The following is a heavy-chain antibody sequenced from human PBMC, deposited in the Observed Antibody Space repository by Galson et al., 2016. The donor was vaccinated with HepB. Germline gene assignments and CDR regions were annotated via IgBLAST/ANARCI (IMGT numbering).Heavy chain of an antibody. CDR3: ARARGPNY. V-gene: IGHV3-33*01. Sequence: SLRLSCAASGFSFSRHGMHWVRQGPGKGLEWVAVIWYDGSMKYYAESVKGRFAISRDNSKNTLFLQMNGLRAEDTAVYYCARARGPNYWGQGTLVTVSS. CDR2: IWYDGSMK. CDR1: GFSFSRHG. J-gene: IGHJ4*02.